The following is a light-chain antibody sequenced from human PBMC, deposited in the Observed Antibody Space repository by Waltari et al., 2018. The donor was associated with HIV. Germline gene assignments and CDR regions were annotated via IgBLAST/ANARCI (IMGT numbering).Light chain of an antibody. Sequence: QSALTQPASVSGSPGQSITISCTGTSSDVGGYNYLSWYQQHPGKAPKLMIYDVSNRPSGVSNRFSGSKSGNTASLTISGLQAEDEADYYCSSYTSSSRVFGTGTKVTVL. CDR2: DVS. CDR3: SSYTSSSRV. CDR1: SSDVGGYNY. V-gene: IGLV2-14*03. J-gene: IGLJ1*01.